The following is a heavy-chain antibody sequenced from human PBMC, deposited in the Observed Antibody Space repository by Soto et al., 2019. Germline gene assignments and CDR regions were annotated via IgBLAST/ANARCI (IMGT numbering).Heavy chain of an antibody. J-gene: IGHJ4*02. CDR3: ARGARKIAARIRPIDY. V-gene: IGHV3-23*01. CDR1: GFTFSSYA. D-gene: IGHD6-6*01. Sequence: GGSLRLSCAASGFTFSSYAMSWVRQAPGKGLEWVSAISGSGGSTYYADYVKGRFTISRDNSKNKLYLQMNSLRAEDTVVFYCARGARKIAARIRPIDYWGQGTLVTVSS. CDR2: ISGSGGST.